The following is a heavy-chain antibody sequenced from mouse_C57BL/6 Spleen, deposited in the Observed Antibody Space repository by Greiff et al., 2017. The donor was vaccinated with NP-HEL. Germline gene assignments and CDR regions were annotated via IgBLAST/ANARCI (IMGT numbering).Heavy chain of an antibody. CDR2: ISDGGSYT. D-gene: IGHD2-2*01. J-gene: IGHJ3*01. CDR3: ARGVVTED. CDR1: GFTFSSYA. V-gene: IGHV5-4*01. Sequence: EVQGVESGGGLVKPGGSLKLSCAASGFTFSSYAMSWVRQTPEKRLEWVATISDGGSYTYYPDNVKGRFTISRDNAKNNLYLQMSHLKAEDTAMYYCARGVVTEDWGQGTLVTVSA.